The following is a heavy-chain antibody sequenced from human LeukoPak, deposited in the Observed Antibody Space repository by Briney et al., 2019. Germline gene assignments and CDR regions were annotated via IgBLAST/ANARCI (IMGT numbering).Heavy chain of an antibody. CDR1: GFTFSSYS. J-gene: IGHJ5*02. CDR3: AREVAAAPNWFDP. Sequence: GGSLRLSCAASGFTFSSYSMNWVRQAPGKGLEWVSSISSSSSYIYYAVSVKGRFTISRDNAKNSLYLQMNSLRAEDTAVYYCAREVAAAPNWFDPWGQGTLVTVSS. V-gene: IGHV3-21*01. D-gene: IGHD2-15*01. CDR2: ISSSSSYI.